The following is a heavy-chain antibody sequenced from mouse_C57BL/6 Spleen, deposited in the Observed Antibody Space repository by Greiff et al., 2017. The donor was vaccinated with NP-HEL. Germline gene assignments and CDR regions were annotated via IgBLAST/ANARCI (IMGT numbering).Heavy chain of an antibody. CDR1: GYTFTSYW. CDR3: AREGAYYPY. D-gene: IGHD2-10*01. V-gene: IGHV1-64*01. CDR2: IHPNSGST. Sequence: QVQLKQPGAELVKPGASVKLSCKASGYTFTSYWMHWVKQRPGQGLEWIGMIHPNSGSTNYNEKFKSKATLTVDKSSSTAYMQLSSLTSEDSAVYYCAREGAYYPYWGQGTTLTVSS. J-gene: IGHJ2*01.